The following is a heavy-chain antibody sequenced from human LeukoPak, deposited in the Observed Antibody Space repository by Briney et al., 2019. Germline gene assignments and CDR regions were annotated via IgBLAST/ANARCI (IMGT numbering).Heavy chain of an antibody. CDR3: AKYGAYCSSTSCYRGYYYYYMDV. D-gene: IGHD2-2*02. Sequence: GGSLRLSCAASGFIFSDYFMTWIRQAPGKGLEWVSYISGSGSSKYYADSVKGRFTISRDNSKNTLYLQMNSLRAEDTAVYYCAKYGAYCSSTSCYRGYYYYYMDVWGKGTTVTVSS. V-gene: IGHV3-11*04. CDR1: GFIFSDYF. J-gene: IGHJ6*03. CDR2: ISGSGSSK.